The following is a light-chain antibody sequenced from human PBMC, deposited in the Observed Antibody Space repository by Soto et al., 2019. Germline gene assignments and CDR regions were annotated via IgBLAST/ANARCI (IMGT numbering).Light chain of an antibody. V-gene: IGKV3-15*01. CDR3: QQSNNWPKT. J-gene: IGKJ1*01. Sequence: EIVMTQSPATLSVSPGETATLSCRASQSVNSNLAWYQQKPGQAPRLLISDASTRAAGLPARFSGSGSGTEFTLTISSLQSADFAVYFCQQSNNWPKTFGQGTKVDIK. CDR2: DAS. CDR1: QSVNSN.